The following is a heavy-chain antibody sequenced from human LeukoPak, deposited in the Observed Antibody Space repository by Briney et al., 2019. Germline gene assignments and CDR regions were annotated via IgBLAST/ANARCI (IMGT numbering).Heavy chain of an antibody. CDR3: ARGGYSYGYGFPDLDY. Sequence: ASVKVSCKASGGTFSSYAISWVRQAPGQGLGWMGRIIPIFGTANYAQKFQGRVTITTDESTSTAYMELSSLRSEDTAVYYCARGGYSYGYGFPDLDYWGQGTLVTVSS. CDR1: GGTFSSYA. CDR2: IIPIFGTA. J-gene: IGHJ4*02. V-gene: IGHV1-69*05. D-gene: IGHD5-18*01.